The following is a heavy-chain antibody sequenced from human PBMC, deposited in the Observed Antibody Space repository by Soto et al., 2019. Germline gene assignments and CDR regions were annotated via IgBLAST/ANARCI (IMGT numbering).Heavy chain of an antibody. CDR2: ISAYNGNT. CDR1: GYTFTSYG. J-gene: IGHJ5*02. V-gene: IGHV1-18*01. D-gene: IGHD3-3*01. Sequence: ASVKVSCKASGYTFTSYGISWVRQAPGQGLEWMGWISAYNGNTNYAQKLQGRVTMTTDTSTSTVYMELRSLRSDDTAVYYCARRAAAYYDFWRGSWFEPWGQGTLVTVSS. CDR3: ARRAAAYYDFWRGSWFEP.